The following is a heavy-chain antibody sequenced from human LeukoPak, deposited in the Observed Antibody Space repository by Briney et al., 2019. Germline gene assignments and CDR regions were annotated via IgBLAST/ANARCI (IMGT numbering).Heavy chain of an antibody. V-gene: IGHV3-11*06. CDR1: GFTFSDFY. CDR3: ARFRYCSSTSCPNGMDV. CDR2: ISSNSRHT. Sequence: GGSLRLSCAASGFTFSDFYMSWIRQAPGKGLEWVSYISSNSRHTNYADSVKGRFTISRDNSKNTLYLQMNSLRAEDTAVYYCARFRYCSSTSCPNGMDVWGQGTTVTVSS. J-gene: IGHJ6*02. D-gene: IGHD2-2*01.